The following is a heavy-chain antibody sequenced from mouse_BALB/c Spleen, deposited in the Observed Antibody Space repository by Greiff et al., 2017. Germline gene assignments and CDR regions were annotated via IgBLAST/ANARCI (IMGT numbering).Heavy chain of an antibody. D-gene: IGHD1-1*01. CDR1: GFTFSDYY. Sequence: EVKVVESGGDLVKPGGSLKLSCAASGFTFSDYYMYWVRQTPEKRLEWVATISDGGSYTYYPDSVKGRFTIARDNAKNNLYLQMSSLKSEDTAMYYCARGLYGSSPYYAMDYWGQGTSVTVSS. CDR2: ISDGGSYT. J-gene: IGHJ4*01. CDR3: ARGLYGSSPYYAMDY. V-gene: IGHV5-4*02.